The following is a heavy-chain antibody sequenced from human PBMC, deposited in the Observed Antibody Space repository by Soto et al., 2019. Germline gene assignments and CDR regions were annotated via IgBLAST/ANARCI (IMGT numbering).Heavy chain of an antibody. Sequence: PVGSLRLSCAASGFSFSSYAMHWVRQAPGKGLEWVAVIWYDGVNKYYADSVKGRFTISRDNSNNTLYVQMNSLKAEDTAVYYCARDSWDIVVVVAATRRYFDYCGQGTLVT. CDR1: GFSFSSYA. D-gene: IGHD2-15*01. CDR2: IWYDGVNK. J-gene: IGHJ4*02. CDR3: ARDSWDIVVVVAATRRYFDY. V-gene: IGHV3-33*01.